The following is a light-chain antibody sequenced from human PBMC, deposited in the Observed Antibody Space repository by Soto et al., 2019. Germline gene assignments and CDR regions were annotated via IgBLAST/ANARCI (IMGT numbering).Light chain of an antibody. CDR2: AAS. J-gene: IGKJ4*01. Sequence: DIQMTQSPSSLSASVGDRVTITCRASQSISSYLNWYQQKPGIAPKLLIYAASSLQSGVPSRFSGSGSGTDFTLTISRLQPEDFATYYCQQSYSTPLTCGGGTKVEIK. V-gene: IGKV1-39*01. CDR3: QQSYSTPLT. CDR1: QSISSY.